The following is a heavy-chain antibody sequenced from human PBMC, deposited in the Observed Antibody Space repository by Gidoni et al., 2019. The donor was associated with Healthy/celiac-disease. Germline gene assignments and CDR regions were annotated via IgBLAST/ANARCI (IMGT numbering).Heavy chain of an antibody. J-gene: IGHJ5*02. CDR1: GFTFSSYS. D-gene: IGHD3-22*01. Sequence: EVQLVESGGGLVKPGGSLRLSCAASGFTFSSYSMNWVRQAPGKGLEWVSSIISSSSYIYYADSVKGRFTISRDNAKNSLYLQMNSLRAEDTAVYYCASAAYDSSGYYSSWGQGTLVTVSS. V-gene: IGHV3-21*01. CDR2: IISSSSYI. CDR3: ASAAYDSSGYYSS.